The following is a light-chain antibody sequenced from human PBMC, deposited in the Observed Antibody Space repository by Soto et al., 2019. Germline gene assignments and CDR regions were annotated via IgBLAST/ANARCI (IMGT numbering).Light chain of an antibody. CDR3: RSYTSSTTLGGV. CDR2: DVS. J-gene: IGLJ1*01. V-gene: IGLV2-14*01. CDR1: SSDVGGYNY. Sequence: QSALTQPASVSGSPGQSITISCTGTSSDVGGYNYVSWYQQHPGKAPKLMIYDVSNRPSGVSNRFSGSKSGNTASLTISGLQAEDEADYYGRSYTSSTTLGGVFGTGTKVTVL.